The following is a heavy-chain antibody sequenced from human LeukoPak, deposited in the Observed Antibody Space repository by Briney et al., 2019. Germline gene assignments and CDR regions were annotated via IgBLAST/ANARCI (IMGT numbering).Heavy chain of an antibody. Sequence: ASVKVSCKASGYTFTSYDINWVRQATGQGLEWMGWINPNSGGTNYAQKFQGRVTMTRDTSISTAYMELSRLRSDDTAVYYCARDLTPAAGAYYYYYYYMDVWGKGTTVTVSS. CDR1: GYTFTSYD. V-gene: IGHV1-2*02. D-gene: IGHD6-13*01. CDR3: ARDLTPAAGAYYYYYYYMDV. J-gene: IGHJ6*03. CDR2: INPNSGGT.